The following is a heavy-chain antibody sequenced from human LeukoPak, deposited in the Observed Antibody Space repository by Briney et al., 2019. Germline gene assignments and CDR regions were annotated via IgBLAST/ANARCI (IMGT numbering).Heavy chain of an antibody. CDR3: AKDKERLKTFEF. Sequence: GGSLRLSCAASGFTFSSCAMHWVRQAPGKGLEWVAVISYDGSNKYYADSVKGRFTISRDNAKNTLYLQMNSLRAEDTAVYYCAKDKERLKTFEFWGQGTLVTVSS. CDR1: GFTFSSCA. V-gene: IGHV3-30-3*01. D-gene: IGHD1-1*01. J-gene: IGHJ4*02. CDR2: ISYDGSNK.